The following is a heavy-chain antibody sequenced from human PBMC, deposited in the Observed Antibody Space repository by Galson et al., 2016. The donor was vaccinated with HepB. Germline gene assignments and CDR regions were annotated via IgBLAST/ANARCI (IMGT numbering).Heavy chain of an antibody. D-gene: IGHD1-26*01. CDR3: AKGRELRHTRSFDY. CDR1: GFTFDDYG. V-gene: IGHV3-9*01. Sequence: SLRLSCAASGFTFDDYGIHWVRQAPGKGLEWVSGISWNSGSIEYADSVRGRFTISRDNAKNSMYLQMNSLRAVDAALYYCAKGRELRHTRSFDYWGQGTLVTVSS. J-gene: IGHJ4*02. CDR2: ISWNSGSI.